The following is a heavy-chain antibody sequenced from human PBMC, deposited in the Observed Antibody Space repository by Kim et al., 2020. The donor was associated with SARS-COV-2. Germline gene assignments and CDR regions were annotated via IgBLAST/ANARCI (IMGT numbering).Heavy chain of an antibody. J-gene: IGHJ6*02. V-gene: IGHV5-51*01. Sequence: GESLKISCKGSGYSFTSYWIGWVRQMPGKGLEWMGIIYPGDSDTRYSPSFQGQVTISADKSISTAYLQWSSLKASDTAMYYCARHKVDGGSSWYDYYGMDVWGQGTTVTVSS. CDR1: GYSFTSYW. D-gene: IGHD6-13*01. CDR2: IYPGDSDT. CDR3: ARHKVDGGSSWYDYYGMDV.